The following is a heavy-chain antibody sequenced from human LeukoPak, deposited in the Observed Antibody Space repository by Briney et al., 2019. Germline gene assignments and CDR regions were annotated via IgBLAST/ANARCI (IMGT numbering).Heavy chain of an antibody. V-gene: IGHV3-7*01. CDR2: IKQDGSEK. CDR3: ARATPISGWYSVY. CDR1: GFTFSSYW. Sequence: GGSLRLSCAASGFTFSSYWMSWVRQAPGKGLEWVANIKQDGSEKYFVDSVEGRFTISRDNAKNSLYLQMNSLGAEETAVYYCARATPISGWYSVYWGQGTLVTVSS. D-gene: IGHD6-19*01. J-gene: IGHJ4*02.